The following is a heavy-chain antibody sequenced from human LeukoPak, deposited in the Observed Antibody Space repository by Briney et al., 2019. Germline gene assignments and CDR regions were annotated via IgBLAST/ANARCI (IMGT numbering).Heavy chain of an antibody. CDR2: ISSSSSYI. Sequence: GGSLRLSCAASGFTLSSYSMNWVRQAPGKGLEWVSSISSSSSYIHYADSVKGRFTISRDNAKNSLYLQMNSLRAEDTAVYHCAREYPRGAAAPDYWGQGTLVTVSS. D-gene: IGHD6-13*01. CDR1: GFTLSSYS. V-gene: IGHV3-21*01. J-gene: IGHJ4*02. CDR3: AREYPRGAAAPDY.